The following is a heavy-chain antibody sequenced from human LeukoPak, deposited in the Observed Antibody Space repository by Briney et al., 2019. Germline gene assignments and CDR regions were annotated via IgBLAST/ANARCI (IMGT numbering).Heavy chain of an antibody. CDR1: GFTFGSYE. Sequence: PGGSLRLSCAASGFTFGSYEMNWVRQAPGKGLEWVSYISSSGSTIYYADSVKGRFTISRDNAKNSLYLQMNSLRAEDTAVYYCARDCSGGSCYPIYYYYGMDVWGKGTTVTVSS. D-gene: IGHD2-15*01. J-gene: IGHJ6*04. CDR2: ISSSGSTI. V-gene: IGHV3-48*03. CDR3: ARDCSGGSCYPIYYYYGMDV.